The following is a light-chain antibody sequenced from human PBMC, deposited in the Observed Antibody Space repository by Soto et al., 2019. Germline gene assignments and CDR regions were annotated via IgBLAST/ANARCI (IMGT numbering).Light chain of an antibody. CDR3: QQYTDWPLT. CDR2: GIS. Sequence: EIVLTQSPATLSLSPGESATLSCRASQSVTSNYLAWYQQKPGQAPRLLIYGISSRATGVPDRFSGSGSGTDFTLTISRLEPEDFAVYYCQQYTDWPLTFGQGTKVDIK. V-gene: IGKV3-20*01. CDR1: QSVTSNY. J-gene: IGKJ1*01.